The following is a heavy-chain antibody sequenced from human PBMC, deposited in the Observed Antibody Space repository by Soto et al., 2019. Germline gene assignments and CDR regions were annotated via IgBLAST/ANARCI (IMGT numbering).Heavy chain of an antibody. D-gene: IGHD1-26*01. Sequence: GGSLRLSCSASGFTFSSYAMHWVRQAPGKGLEYVSAISSNGGSTYYADSVKGRFIISRDNSKNTLYLQMSSLRVEDTAVYYCVKKMIVGATLGRIHYFDYWGQGTLVTVSS. J-gene: IGHJ4*02. CDR3: VKKMIVGATLGRIHYFDY. V-gene: IGHV3-64D*06. CDR2: ISSNGGST. CDR1: GFTFSSYA.